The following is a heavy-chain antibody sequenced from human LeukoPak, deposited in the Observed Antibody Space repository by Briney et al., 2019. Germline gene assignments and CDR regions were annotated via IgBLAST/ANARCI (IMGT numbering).Heavy chain of an antibody. V-gene: IGHV4-59*12. CDR2: VYYSGVT. Sequence: SETLSLTCSVSGGSTGSDYWSWIRQPPGKGLEWIAYVYYSGVTSYNPSLKSRVAISIDTSKNQFSLNLTSVTAADTAVYYCARDLGYDGFDWAPWGQGTLVTVSS. CDR3: ARDLGYDGFDWAP. D-gene: IGHD5-12*01. J-gene: IGHJ5*02. CDR1: GGSTGSDY.